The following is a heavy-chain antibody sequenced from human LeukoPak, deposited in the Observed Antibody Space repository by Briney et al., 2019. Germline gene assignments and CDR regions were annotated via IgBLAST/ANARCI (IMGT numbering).Heavy chain of an antibody. CDR2: IKQDGSEK. V-gene: IGHV3-7*01. CDR1: GFTFSSYW. Sequence: GGSLRLSCAASGFTFSSYWMSWVRQAPGKGLEWVANIKQDGSEKYYVDSVKGRFTISRDNAKNSLYLQMNSLRAEDTAVYYCARVGGGGYSIFDYWGQGTLVTVSS. J-gene: IGHJ4*02. CDR3: ARVGGGGYSIFDY. D-gene: IGHD5-18*01.